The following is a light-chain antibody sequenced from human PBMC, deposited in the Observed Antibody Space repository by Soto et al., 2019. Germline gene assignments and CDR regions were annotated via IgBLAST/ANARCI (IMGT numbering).Light chain of an antibody. J-gene: IGKJ1*01. CDR1: QSISRT. CDR2: DAS. V-gene: IGKV3-20*01. CDR3: QQYGSSPPWT. Sequence: EIVLTPSPDTLSVSPGERATLSCRASQSISRTLAWYQQKSGQPPRLLIYDASTRATGIPDRFSGSGSGTDFTLTISRLEPEDFAVYYCQQYGSSPPWTFGQGTKVDIK.